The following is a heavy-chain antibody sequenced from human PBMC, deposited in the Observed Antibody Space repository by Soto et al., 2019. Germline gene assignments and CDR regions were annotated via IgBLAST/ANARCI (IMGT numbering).Heavy chain of an antibody. D-gene: IGHD3-22*01. V-gene: IGHV3-13*01. CDR1: GFTFSSYD. Sequence: PGGSLRLSCAASGFTFSSYDMHWVRQATGKGLEWVSATGTAGDTYYPGSVKGRFTISRENAKNSLYLQMNSLRAGDTAVYYCARDLSGDYYYDSSGYYDYWGQGTLVTVSS. J-gene: IGHJ4*02. CDR3: ARDLSGDYYYDSSGYYDY. CDR2: TGTAGDT.